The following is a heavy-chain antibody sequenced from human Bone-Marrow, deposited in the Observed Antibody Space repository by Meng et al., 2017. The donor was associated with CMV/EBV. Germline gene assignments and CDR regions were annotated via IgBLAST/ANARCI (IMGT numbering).Heavy chain of an antibody. CDR3: TRLIESGYSYGPDDYYYGMDV. Sequence: GGSLRLSCAASGLIFSDSVIHWVRQASGKGLEWIGRIRTGANYYATEYAGSMRGRFIISRDDSQKTAYLQMNSLETEDTAVYYCTRLIESGYSYGPDDYYYGMDVWGQGTTVTVSS. CDR2: IRTGANYYAT. CDR1: GLIFSDSV. J-gene: IGHJ6*02. D-gene: IGHD5-18*01. V-gene: IGHV3-73*01.